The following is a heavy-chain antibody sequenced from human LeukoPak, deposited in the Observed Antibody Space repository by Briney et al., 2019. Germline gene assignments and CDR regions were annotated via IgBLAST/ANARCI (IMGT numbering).Heavy chain of an antibody. CDR2: IYHSGST. V-gene: IGHV4-30-2*01. Sequence: EPSETLSLTCSVSGGSISSGGYYWSWIRQPPGKGLEWIGYIYHSGSTFYNPSLKSRVTISVDRSKNQFSLELSSVTAADTAVYYCARVRCSSTSCYQGINFDYWGQGTLVTVSS. CDR3: ARVRCSSTSCYQGINFDY. J-gene: IGHJ4*02. D-gene: IGHD2-2*01. CDR1: GGSISSGGYY.